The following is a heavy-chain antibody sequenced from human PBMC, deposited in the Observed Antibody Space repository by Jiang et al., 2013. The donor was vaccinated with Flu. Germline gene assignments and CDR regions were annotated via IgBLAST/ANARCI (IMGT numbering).Heavy chain of an antibody. D-gene: IGHD3-3*01. V-gene: IGHV1-2*02. CDR1: GYTFIGYH. CDR3: ARGWNGFYRWFDP. CDR2: INPNSGAT. J-gene: IGHJ5*02. Sequence: SGAEVKKPGASVKVSCKASGYTFIGYHMHWVRQAPGQGLEWMGWINPNSGATTYAQKFQGRVTMTRDTSISTAYMDLSRLRSDDTAVYYCARGWNGFYRWFDPWGQGTRVTVSS.